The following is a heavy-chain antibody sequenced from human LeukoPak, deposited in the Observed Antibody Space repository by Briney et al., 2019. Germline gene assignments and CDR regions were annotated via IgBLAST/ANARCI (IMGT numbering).Heavy chain of an antibody. CDR1: GFTFSSYA. CDR2: ISGSGGST. D-gene: IGHD7-27*01. CDR3: AKGRTGVRSPFDY. Sequence: PGGSLRLSCAASGFTFSSYAMSWVRQAPGKGLEWVSGISGSGGSTYYADSVKGRFTVSRDNSKSTLYLQVNSLTADDTAVYYCAKGRTGVRSPFDYWGQGTLVTVSS. V-gene: IGHV3-23*01. J-gene: IGHJ4*02.